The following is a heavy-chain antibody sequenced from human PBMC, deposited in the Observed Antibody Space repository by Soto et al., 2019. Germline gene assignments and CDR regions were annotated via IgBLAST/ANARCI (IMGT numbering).Heavy chain of an antibody. V-gene: IGHV4-31*03. CDR3: ARDTQRGYSGYFDS. CDR2: IYYSGST. Sequence: QVQLQESGPGLVKPSQTLSLSCTVSGGSLSSGGYYWSWIRQHPGKGLEWIGFIYYSGSTYYNPSLKSRVPSSVDTSQNQFTLKLSSVTAADTAVYYWARDTQRGYSGYFDSWGQGTLVTVSS. CDR1: GGSLSSGGYY. D-gene: IGHD5-12*01. J-gene: IGHJ4*02.